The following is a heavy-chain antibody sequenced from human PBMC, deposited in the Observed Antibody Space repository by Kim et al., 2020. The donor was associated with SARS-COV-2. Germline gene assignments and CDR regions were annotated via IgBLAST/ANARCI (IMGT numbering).Heavy chain of an antibody. V-gene: IGHV3-30*02. J-gene: IGHJ6*02. D-gene: IGHD5-12*01. Sequence: DSVQGRFTISRDNSKSTLYLQMNSMRPEDTAVYYCEKDLLYSYLGRYGMDVWGQGTTVTVSS. CDR3: EKDLLYSYLGRYGMDV.